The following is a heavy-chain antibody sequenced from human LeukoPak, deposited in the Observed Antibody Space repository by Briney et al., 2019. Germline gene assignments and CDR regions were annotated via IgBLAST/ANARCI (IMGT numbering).Heavy chain of an antibody. J-gene: IGHJ4*02. D-gene: IGHD6-13*01. CDR2: IWYDGSNK. V-gene: IGHV3-33*08. CDR3: ARGHGDSSSFDY. CDR1: GFTFSSYW. Sequence: GGSLRLSCAASGFTFSSYWMSWVRQAPGKGLEWVAVIWYDGSNKYYADSVKGRFTISRDNSKNTLYLQMNSLRAEDTAVYYCARGHGDSSSFDYWGQGTLVTVSS.